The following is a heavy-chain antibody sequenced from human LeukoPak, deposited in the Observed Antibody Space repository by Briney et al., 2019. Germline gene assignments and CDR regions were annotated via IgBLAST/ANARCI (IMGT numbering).Heavy chain of an antibody. CDR1: GFTFSSYW. CDR3: ARDYGLDAFDI. J-gene: IGHJ3*02. D-gene: IGHD3/OR15-3a*01. CDR2: IKQDGSEK. Sequence: PGGSLRLSCAASGFTFSSYWMSWVRQAPGKGLEWVANIKQDGSEKYYVDSVKGRFTISRDNAKISLYLQMNSLRAEDTAVYYCARDYGLDAFDIWGQGTMVTVSS. V-gene: IGHV3-7*01.